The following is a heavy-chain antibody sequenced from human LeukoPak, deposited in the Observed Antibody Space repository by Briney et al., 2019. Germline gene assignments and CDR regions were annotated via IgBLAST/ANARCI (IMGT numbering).Heavy chain of an antibody. D-gene: IGHD1-26*01. V-gene: IGHV1-18*01. Sequence: ASVKVSCKASGYTFTSYYINWVRLAPGQGLEWMGWISAYNGNTKYAQKLQGGVTMTTDTSTSTAYMDLRSLRSDDTAVYFCARGLGGSGSYSLTFDSWGQGTLVTVSS. J-gene: IGHJ4*02. CDR3: ARGLGGSGSYSLTFDS. CDR1: GYTFTSYY. CDR2: ISAYNGNT.